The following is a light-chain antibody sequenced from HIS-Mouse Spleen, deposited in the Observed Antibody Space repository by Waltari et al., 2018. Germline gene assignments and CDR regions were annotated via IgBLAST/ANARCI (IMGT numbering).Light chain of an antibody. CDR3: CSYAGSSTWV. CDR2: EGS. J-gene: IGLJ3*02. V-gene: IGLV2-23*01. Sequence: QSALTQPASVSGSPGQSITISCTGTSSDVGSYNLVSWYQQHPGKAPKLMIYEGSKRPSGVHKRFSGSKSGNTASLTISGLQAEDEADYYCCSYAGSSTWVFGGGTKLTVL. CDR1: SSDVGSYNL.